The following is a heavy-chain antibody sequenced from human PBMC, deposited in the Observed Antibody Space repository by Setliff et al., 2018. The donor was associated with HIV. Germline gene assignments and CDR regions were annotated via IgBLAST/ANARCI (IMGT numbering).Heavy chain of an antibody. V-gene: IGHV4-59*01. CDR3: ASEKKAWSVSDSFYEY. Sequence: SETLSLTCTVSGLSMSYNYWTWIRQSPGKGLEWIGYVHYSGSTRYNPSLKSRVTISVDTSKKKFSLKLTSMTATDTAVYYCASEKKAWSVSDSFYEYWGQGVPVTRLL. J-gene: IGHJ4*02. CDR2: VHYSGST. D-gene: IGHD3-3*01. CDR1: GLSMSYNY.